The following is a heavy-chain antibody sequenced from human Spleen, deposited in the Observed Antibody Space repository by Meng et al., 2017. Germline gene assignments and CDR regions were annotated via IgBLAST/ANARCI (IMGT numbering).Heavy chain of an antibody. Sequence: QVQLVQSGAEVKKPGSSVKVSCKTSGGTFSGYTINWVRQAPGHGLEWVGQIIPILGVTNYAQRFQGKVTMSADKSTNTAYMELSSLRSEDTAFYYCARGTPGRSYSDYWGQGTLVTVSS. CDR3: ARGTPGRSYSDY. J-gene: IGHJ4*02. D-gene: IGHD3-10*01. CDR2: IIPILGVT. CDR1: GGTFSGYT. V-gene: IGHV1-69*10.